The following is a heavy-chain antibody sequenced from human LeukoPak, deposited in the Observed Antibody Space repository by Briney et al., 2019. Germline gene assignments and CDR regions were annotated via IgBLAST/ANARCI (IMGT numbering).Heavy chain of an antibody. D-gene: IGHD3-16*01. Sequence: GGPLRLSCAASGFTFRTYGMHWVRQAPGKGLEWVTFIRYDGSDKFYADSVRGRFTISRDNSKNTLLLQLNSLRVEDTAVYYCAKRADYYDSSRALYDAFDLWGQGTMVTVSS. CDR3: AKRADYYDSSRALYDAFDL. CDR2: IRYDGSDK. V-gene: IGHV3-30*02. CDR1: GFTFRTYG. J-gene: IGHJ3*01.